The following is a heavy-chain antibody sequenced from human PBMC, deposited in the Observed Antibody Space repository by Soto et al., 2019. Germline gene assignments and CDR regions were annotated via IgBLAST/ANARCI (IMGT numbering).Heavy chain of an antibody. Sequence: SHTLSLTCAEYGGYFSDHFCSCIRQLSGRGREWIGEINHSGGTSYNPSLKSRVTISVDTSKSQFSLKLTSVTAADRDVYYCAPGSVDTVDSSGFYDYWGQGAPVTVSS. J-gene: IGHJ4*02. D-gene: IGHD3-22*01. CDR3: APGSVDTVDSSGFYDY. CDR1: GGYFSDHF. V-gene: IGHV4-34*01. CDR2: INHSGGT.